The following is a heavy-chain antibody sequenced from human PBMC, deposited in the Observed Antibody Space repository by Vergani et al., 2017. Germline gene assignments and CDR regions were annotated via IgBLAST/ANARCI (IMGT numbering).Heavy chain of an antibody. V-gene: IGHV4-34*01. D-gene: IGHD4-11*01. CDR1: GGSFTSYH. J-gene: IGHJ6*03. CDR3: ARVNTETNGHLYYYYYMDV. Sequence: QVQLQQWGGGLLKPSETLSLTCVVNGGSFTSYHWTWIRQSPGEGLEWVGDIDHTGRPDYNPSLKSRLTMSVDKSRTQFSLTLKSVTATDTAIYFCARVNTETNGHLYYYYYMDVWGQGTAVTVS. CDR2: IDHTGRP.